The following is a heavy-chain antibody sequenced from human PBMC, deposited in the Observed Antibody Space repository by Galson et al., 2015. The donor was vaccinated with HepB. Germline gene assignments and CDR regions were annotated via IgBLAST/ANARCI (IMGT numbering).Heavy chain of an antibody. CDR3: AKLTGTTRTHPGFDY. CDR1: GFTFSSYG. CDR2: ISYDGSNK. D-gene: IGHD1-7*01. J-gene: IGHJ4*02. V-gene: IGHV3-30*18. Sequence: SLRLSCAASGFTFSSYGMHWVRQAPGKGLEWVAVISYDGSNKYYADSVKGRFTISRDNSKNTLYLQMNSLRAEDTAVYYCAKLTGTTRTHPGFDYWGQGTLVTVSS.